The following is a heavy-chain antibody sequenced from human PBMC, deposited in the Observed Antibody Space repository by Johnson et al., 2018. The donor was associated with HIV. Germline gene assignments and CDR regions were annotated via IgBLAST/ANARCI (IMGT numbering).Heavy chain of an antibody. CDR3: ARRIAVAGTPPNHYDAFDI. V-gene: IGHV3-20*04. J-gene: IGHJ3*02. CDR2: INWNGGST. D-gene: IGHD6-19*01. CDR1: GFTFDDYG. Sequence: EVQLLESGGGVVRPGGSLRLSCAASGFTFDDYGMSWVRQAPGKGLEWVSGINWNGGSTGYADSVKGRFTISRDNAKNSLYLQMNSLRAEDTALYYCARRIAVAGTPPNHYDAFDIWGQWTMVTVSS.